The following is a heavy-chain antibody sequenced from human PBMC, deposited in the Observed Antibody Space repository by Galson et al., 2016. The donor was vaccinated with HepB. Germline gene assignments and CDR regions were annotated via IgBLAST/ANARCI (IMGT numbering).Heavy chain of an antibody. J-gene: IGHJ3*02. CDR3: ARGTFCSGDSCYSPAFDM. CDR1: GFTFSGYY. D-gene: IGHD2-15*01. V-gene: IGHV3-48*01. Sequence: SLRLSCAASGFTFSGYYMDWVRQAPWKGLEWVSYISSGSSAIYYADSVKGRFTISRDNSKNTLYLQMNTLRAEDTAVYYCARGTFCSGDSCYSPAFDMWGQGTMVTVSS. CDR2: ISSGSSAI.